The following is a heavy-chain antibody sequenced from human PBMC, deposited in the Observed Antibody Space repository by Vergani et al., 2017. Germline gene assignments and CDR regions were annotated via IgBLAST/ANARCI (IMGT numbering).Heavy chain of an antibody. J-gene: IGHJ3*01. CDR3: AREGYSSSNGGRAFDV. V-gene: IGHV1-2*02. D-gene: IGHD6-19*01. CDR2: INIKSGAT. CDR1: GYTFIGYY. Sequence: QVQLVQSGAEVKKPGASVKVSCKASGYTFIGYYIPWVRQAPGQGLEWMGWINIKSGATKCAQKFQGRVTMTRDTSISTAYMELSSLRSDDTAVYYCAREGYSSSNGGRAFDVWGQGTRVTVSS.